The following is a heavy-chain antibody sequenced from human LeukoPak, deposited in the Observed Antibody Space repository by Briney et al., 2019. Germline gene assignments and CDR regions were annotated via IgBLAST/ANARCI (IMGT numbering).Heavy chain of an antibody. CDR1: GGSISSYY. V-gene: IGHV4-59*01. CDR3: ARGRWPLEYSSSSDYYFGY. D-gene: IGHD6-6*01. CDR2: IYYSGST. Sequence: SETLSLTCTVSGGSISSYYWSWIRQPPGKGLEWIGYIYYSGSTNYNPSLKSRVTISVDTSKNQFSLKLSSVTAADTAVYYCARGRWPLEYSSSSDYYFGYWGQGTLVTVSS. J-gene: IGHJ4*02.